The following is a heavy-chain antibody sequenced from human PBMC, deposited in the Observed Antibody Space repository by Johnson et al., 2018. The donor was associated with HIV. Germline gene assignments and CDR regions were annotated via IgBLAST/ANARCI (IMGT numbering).Heavy chain of an antibody. J-gene: IGHJ3*02. CDR3: ARVAPAHDAFDI. V-gene: IGHV3-66*02. Sequence: VQLVESGGGSIQPGGSLRLSCAASGFSISYDYMTWVRQAPGKGLEWVSVIYSGGSTYYADSVKGRFTISRDNSKNTLYLQMNSLRAEDTAVYYCARVAPAHDAFDIWGQGTMVTVSS. CDR2: IYSGGST. D-gene: IGHD2-2*01. CDR1: GFSISYDY.